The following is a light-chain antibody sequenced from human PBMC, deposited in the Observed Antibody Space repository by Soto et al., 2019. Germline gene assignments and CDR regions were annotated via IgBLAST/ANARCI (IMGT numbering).Light chain of an antibody. CDR2: EVS. V-gene: IGLV2-14*01. CDR3: AAWDDSLNGYV. CDR1: SSDVGHYNH. J-gene: IGLJ1*01. Sequence: QSVLTQPASVSGSPGQSITISCTGTSSDVGHYNHVSWYQQHPGKAPKLIIYEVSNRPSAVSDRFSGSKSGNTASLTISGLQTEDEADYYCAAWDDSLNGYVFGTGTKV.